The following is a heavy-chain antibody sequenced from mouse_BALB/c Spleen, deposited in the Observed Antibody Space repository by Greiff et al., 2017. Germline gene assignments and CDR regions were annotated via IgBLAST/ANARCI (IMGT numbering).Heavy chain of an antibody. J-gene: IGHJ4*01. Sequence: VKLQESGAELAKPGASVKMSCKASGYTFTSYWMHWVKQRPGQGLEWIGYINPSTGYTEYNQKFKDKATLTADKSSSTAYMQLSSLTSEDSAVYYCARSGDGYYVYYAMDYWGQGTSVTVSS. CDR1: GYTFTSYW. CDR3: ARSGDGYYVYYAMDY. V-gene: IGHV1-7*01. CDR2: INPSTGYT. D-gene: IGHD2-3*01.